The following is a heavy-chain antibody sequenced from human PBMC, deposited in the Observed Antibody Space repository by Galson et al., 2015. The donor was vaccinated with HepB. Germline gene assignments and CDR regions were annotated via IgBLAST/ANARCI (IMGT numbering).Heavy chain of an antibody. J-gene: IGHJ4*02. CDR2: ISAYNGNT. D-gene: IGHD2-15*01. V-gene: IGHV1-18*04. Sequence: SVKVSCKASGYTFTGYGISWARQAPGQGLEWMGWISAYNGNTNYAQKLQGRVTMTTDTSTSTAYMELRSLRSDDTAVYYCAREGLLGGAYYFDYWGQGTLVTVSS. CDR3: AREGLLGGAYYFDY. CDR1: GYTFTGYG.